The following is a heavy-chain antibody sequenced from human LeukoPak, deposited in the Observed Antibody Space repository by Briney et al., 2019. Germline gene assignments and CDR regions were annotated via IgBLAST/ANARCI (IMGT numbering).Heavy chain of an antibody. CDR1: GYTFTDYY. J-gene: IGHJ4*02. V-gene: IGHV1-2*02. CDR3: ARADMSSGYTPNDY. D-gene: IGHD3-22*01. CDR2: INPNSGGT. Sequence: ASVKVSCKASGYTFTDYYIHWVRQAPGQGLGWMGWINPNSGGTSYAQNFQGRVTMTRDTSISTAYMELSRLRSDDTAVYYCARADMSSGYTPNDYWGQGTLVTVSS.